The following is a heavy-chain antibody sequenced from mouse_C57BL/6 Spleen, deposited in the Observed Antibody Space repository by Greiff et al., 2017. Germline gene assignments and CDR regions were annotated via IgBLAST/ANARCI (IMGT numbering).Heavy chain of an antibody. Sequence: VQLKESGPELVKPGASVKISCKASGYSFTGYYMNWVKQSPEKSLEWIGEINPSTGGTTYNQKFKAKATLTVDKSSSTAYMQLKSLTSEDSAVYYCARDYGSSYEDWGQGTLVTVSA. D-gene: IGHD1-1*01. V-gene: IGHV1-42*01. CDR2: INPSTGGT. CDR1: GYSFTGYY. J-gene: IGHJ3*01. CDR3: ARDYGSSYED.